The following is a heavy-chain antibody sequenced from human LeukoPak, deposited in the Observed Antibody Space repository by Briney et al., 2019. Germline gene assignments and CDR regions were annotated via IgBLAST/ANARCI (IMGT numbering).Heavy chain of an antibody. J-gene: IGHJ6*02. D-gene: IGHD3-3*01. CDR3: ARSCRDYDFWSGYYSLGRANYYGMDV. CDR2: LSAYNGNT. V-gene: IGHV1-18*01. Sequence: ASVKVSCKASGYTFTSYGISWVRQAPGQGLEWMGWLSAYNGNTNYAQKLQGRVTMTTDTSTSTAYMELRSLRSDDTAVYYCARSCRDYDFWSGYYSLGRANYYGMDVWGQGTTVTVSS. CDR1: GYTFTSYG.